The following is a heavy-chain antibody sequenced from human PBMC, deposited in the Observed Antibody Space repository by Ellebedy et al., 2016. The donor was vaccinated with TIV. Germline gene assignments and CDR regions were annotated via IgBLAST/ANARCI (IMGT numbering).Heavy chain of an antibody. Sequence: MPSETLSLTCTVSGGSISSSSYYWGWIRQPPGKGLEWIGTIYYSGSTYYNPSLKSRVSISVDTSKNQFSLKLNSVTAADTAVYYCATSIAVAGRIEHWGQGTLVIVSS. V-gene: IGHV4-39*01. CDR1: GGSISSSSYY. D-gene: IGHD6-19*01. CDR3: ATSIAVAGRIEH. J-gene: IGHJ5*02. CDR2: IYYSGST.